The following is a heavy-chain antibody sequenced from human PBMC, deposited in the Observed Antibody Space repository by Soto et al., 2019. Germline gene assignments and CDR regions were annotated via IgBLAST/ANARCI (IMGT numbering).Heavy chain of an antibody. CDR1: KGTFNRDA. D-gene: IGHD3-10*01. CDR3: STTPRIRGNYYYMDV. V-gene: IGHV1-69*06. CDR2: IIPMCGTA. J-gene: IGHJ6*03. Sequence: SVKVSCKASKGTFNRDAITWVRQVPGQGLEWMGGIIPMCGTADYAQKFQGRVTMTGDTSTSTAYMELSSLRSEDTAVYYCSTTPRIRGNYYYMDVWGKGTTVTVSS.